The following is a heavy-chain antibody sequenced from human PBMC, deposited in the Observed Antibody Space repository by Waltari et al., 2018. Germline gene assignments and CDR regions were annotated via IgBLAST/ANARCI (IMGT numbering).Heavy chain of an antibody. CDR3: ANLYSSGWNGY. CDR1: GFTFSSYA. CDR2: ISGSGGRT. J-gene: IGHJ4*02. D-gene: IGHD6-19*01. V-gene: IGHV3-23*01. Sequence: EVQLLESGGGLVQPGGSLRLSCAASGFTFSSYAMSWVGQAPGKGLDGVSAISGSGGRTYDADSGKGRLTISRDNSKNTLYLQMNSLRAEDKAVYYCANLYSSGWNGYWGQGTLVTVSS.